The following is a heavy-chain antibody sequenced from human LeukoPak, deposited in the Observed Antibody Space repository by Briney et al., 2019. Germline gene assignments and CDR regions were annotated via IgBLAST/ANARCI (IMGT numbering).Heavy chain of an antibody. CDR2: ISGNGQQT. Sequence: GGSLRLSCSASGFTFSRSAMTWVRQLPGGGLEWVSSISGNGQQTYYGDSVKGRFSVSRDNSQKTLYLQMDSLRADDPALYYCAKDANYIDSSGYLIPFDYSGQRTLVTVSS. D-gene: IGHD3-22*01. CDR3: AKDANYIDSSGYLIPFDY. CDR1: GFTFSRSA. V-gene: IGHV3-23*01. J-gene: IGHJ4*02.